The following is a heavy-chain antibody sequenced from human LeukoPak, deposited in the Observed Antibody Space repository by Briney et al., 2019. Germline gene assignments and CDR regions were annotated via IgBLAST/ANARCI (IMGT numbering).Heavy chain of an antibody. V-gene: IGHV4-59*01. CDR3: ARLGGSGSYSPIFDY. Sequence: SETLSLTCTVSGGSISSYYWSWIRQPPGKGLEWIGYIYYSGSTNYNPSLKSRVTISIDTSKNQFSLRLSSVTAADTAVYYCARLGGSGSYSPIFDYWGQGTLVTVSS. D-gene: IGHD1-26*01. CDR2: IYYSGST. J-gene: IGHJ4*02. CDR1: GGSISSYY.